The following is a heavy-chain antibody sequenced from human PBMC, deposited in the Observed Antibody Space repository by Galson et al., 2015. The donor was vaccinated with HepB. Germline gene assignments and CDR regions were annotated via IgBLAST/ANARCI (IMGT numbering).Heavy chain of an antibody. V-gene: IGHV3-66*01. CDR2: IYSGGST. CDR1: GFTVSSNY. J-gene: IGHJ1*01. D-gene: IGHD2-15*01. Sequence: SLRLSCAASGFTVSSNYMSWVRQAPGQGLEWVSVIYSGGSTYYADSVKGRFTISRDNSKNTQYLQMNSMRAEDTAVYYRARSPRDCSGGSCYEYFQHWGQGTLGTVSS. CDR3: ARSPRDCSGGSCYEYFQH.